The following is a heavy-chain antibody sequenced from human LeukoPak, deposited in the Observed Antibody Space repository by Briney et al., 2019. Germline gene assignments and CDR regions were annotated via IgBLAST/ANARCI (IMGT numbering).Heavy chain of an antibody. Sequence: ASVKVSCKASGYTFTGYYMHWVRQAPGQGLEWMGWISAYNGNTNYAQKLQGRVTMTTDTSTSTAYMELRSLRSDDTAVYYCARKNSAADYWGQGTLVTVSS. CDR3: ARKNSAADY. D-gene: IGHD6-25*01. CDR1: GYTFTGYY. J-gene: IGHJ4*02. CDR2: ISAYNGNT. V-gene: IGHV1-18*04.